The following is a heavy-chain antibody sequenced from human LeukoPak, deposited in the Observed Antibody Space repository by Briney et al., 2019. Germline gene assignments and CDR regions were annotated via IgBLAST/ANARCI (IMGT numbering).Heavy chain of an antibody. V-gene: IGHV3-23*01. CDR1: GFTFSSYA. D-gene: IGHD6-13*01. CDR3: ARAKIAAAGTGAFDV. Sequence: GGSLRLSCAASGFTFSSYAMTWVRQAPGKGLEWVSAFSATDGSAQYAESVEGRFTIPRDNSRNTLFLQMNSLGAEDTAVYYCARAKIAAAGTGAFDVWSQGTLVTVSS. J-gene: IGHJ3*01. CDR2: FSATDGSA.